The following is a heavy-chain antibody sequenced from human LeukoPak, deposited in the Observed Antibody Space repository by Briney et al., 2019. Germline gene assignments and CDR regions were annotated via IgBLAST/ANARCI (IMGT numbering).Heavy chain of an antibody. Sequence: PGGSLRLSCAASGFTFSSYGMHWVRQAPGKGLEWVSGISGSGANTYYADSVRGRFTISRDNSKDTLYLQMNSLRGEDAAVYYCANEYSKGDIWGQGTMVTVSS. CDR2: ISGSGANT. CDR3: ANEYSKGDI. J-gene: IGHJ3*02. D-gene: IGHD4-11*01. V-gene: IGHV3-23*01. CDR1: GFTFSSYG.